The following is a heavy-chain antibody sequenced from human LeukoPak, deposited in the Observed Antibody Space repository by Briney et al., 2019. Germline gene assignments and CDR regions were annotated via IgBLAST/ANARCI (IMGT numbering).Heavy chain of an antibody. CDR2: IYSGGST. J-gene: IGHJ4*02. V-gene: IGHV3-53*01. D-gene: IGHD5-18*01. CDR3: ARDLRGYSYGGFDY. Sequence: PGGSLRLSRAASGFTVSSNYMSWVRQAPGKGLEWVSVIYSGGSTYYADSVKGRFTISRDNSKNTLCLQMNSLRAEDTAVYYCARDLRGYSYGGFDYWGQGTLVTVSS. CDR1: GFTVSSNY.